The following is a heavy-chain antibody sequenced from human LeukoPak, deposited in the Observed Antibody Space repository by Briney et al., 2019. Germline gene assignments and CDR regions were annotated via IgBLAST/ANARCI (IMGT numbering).Heavy chain of an antibody. J-gene: IGHJ3*01. Sequence: SETLSLTCSLSGDSLSRFQWSCLRQPPGGGGEWRGNIYKSENTHYRPPLQSRLHMSADTSKSQFSLQLPSLSAADPAVYFCASRFRSRSDGSGYYSGHNAFDVWGQGTQVTVSS. CDR2: IYKSENT. V-gene: IGHV4-59*08. CDR3: ASRFRSRSDGSGYYSGHNAFDV. D-gene: IGHD3-22*01. CDR1: GDSLSRFQ.